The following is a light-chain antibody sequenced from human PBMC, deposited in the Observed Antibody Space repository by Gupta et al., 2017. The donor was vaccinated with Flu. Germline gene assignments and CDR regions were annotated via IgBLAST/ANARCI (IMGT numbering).Light chain of an antibody. Sequence: STLSASVGDRVTITCRASQRIGSYLAWYQQRPGRAPKLLIYRASTLESGVPSRFSGSRSGTEFTLTISALQPEDFATYYCQQYGASPMYTFGQGTKLEIK. V-gene: IGKV1-5*03. CDR1: QRIGSY. J-gene: IGKJ2*01. CDR2: RAS. CDR3: QQYGASPMYT.